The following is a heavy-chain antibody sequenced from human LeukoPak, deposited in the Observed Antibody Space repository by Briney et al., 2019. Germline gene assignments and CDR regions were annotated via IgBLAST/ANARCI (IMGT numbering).Heavy chain of an antibody. V-gene: IGHV3-13*01. CDR3: TNAPMARGVTPYYFDY. D-gene: IGHD3-10*01. CDR2: IESPRDI. CDR1: GFDVKSHD. Sequence: GGSLRLSCAASGFDVKSHDIHWVRQPIGKGLEWVSSIESPRDIYYAGSVKGRFTISRDNSKNTLSLQMNSLRAEDTAVYYCTNAPMARGVTPYYFDYWAQGTLVTVSS. J-gene: IGHJ4*02.